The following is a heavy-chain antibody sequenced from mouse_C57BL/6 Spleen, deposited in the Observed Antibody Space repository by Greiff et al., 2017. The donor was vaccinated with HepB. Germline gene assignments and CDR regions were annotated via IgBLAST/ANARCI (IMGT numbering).Heavy chain of an antibody. CDR2: ISDGGSYT. Sequence: EVQVVESGGGLVKPGGSLKLSCAASGFTFSSYAMSWVRQTPEKRLEWVATISDGGSYTYYPDNVKGRFTISRDNAKNNLYLQMSHLKSEDTAMYYCARVGGYFDYWGQGTTLTVSS. V-gene: IGHV5-4*01. CDR1: GFTFSSYA. J-gene: IGHJ2*01. CDR3: ARVGGYFDY.